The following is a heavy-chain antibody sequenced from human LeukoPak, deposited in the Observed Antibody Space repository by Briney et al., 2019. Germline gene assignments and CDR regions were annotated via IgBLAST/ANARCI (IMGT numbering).Heavy chain of an antibody. J-gene: IGHJ4*02. CDR3: AKVSTMVTTPYYFDY. CDR2: IRNDEANE. CDR1: GFTFSSYG. Sequence: GGSLRLSCAASGFTFSSYGMHWVRQAPGKELEWVAFIRNDEANEYYADSVKGRFTISRDSSKNTLYLQMNSLRAEDTAVYYCAKVSTMVTTPYYFDYWGQGTLVTVSS. V-gene: IGHV3-30*02. D-gene: IGHD4-23*01.